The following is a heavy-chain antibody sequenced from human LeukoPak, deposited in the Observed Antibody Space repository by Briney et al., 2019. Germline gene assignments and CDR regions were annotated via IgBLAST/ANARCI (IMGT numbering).Heavy chain of an antibody. CDR3: ARDTPIFGVVNDIDP. Sequence: GGSLRLSCAASGFTFSSYSINWVRQAPGKGLEWVSSISSSSSYIYYADSVKGRFTISRDNAKNSLYLQMNSLRAEDTAVYYCARDTPIFGVVNDIDPWGQGTLVTVSS. V-gene: IGHV3-21*01. CDR2: ISSSSSYI. D-gene: IGHD3-3*01. CDR1: GFTFSSYS. J-gene: IGHJ5*02.